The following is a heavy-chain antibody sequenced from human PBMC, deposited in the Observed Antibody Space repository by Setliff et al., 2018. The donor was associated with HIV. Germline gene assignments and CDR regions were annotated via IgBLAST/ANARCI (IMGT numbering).Heavy chain of an antibody. CDR3: ARDSGGYNYGFAVGSFDY. D-gene: IGHD5-18*01. J-gene: IGHJ4*02. Sequence: KPSETLSLTCTVSSDSIRFYYRTWIRQPPGKGLEWIGNVYYTGSTNYNPSLKSRITISIDTSKSQFSLKLTSVAAADTAVYYCARDSGGYNYGFAVGSFDYWGQGALVTAPQ. CDR2: VYYTGST. V-gene: IGHV4-59*01. CDR1: SDSIRFYY.